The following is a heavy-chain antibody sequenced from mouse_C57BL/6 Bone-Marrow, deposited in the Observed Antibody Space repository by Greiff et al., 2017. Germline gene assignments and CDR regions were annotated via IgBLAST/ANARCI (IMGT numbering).Heavy chain of an antibody. CDR2: IDPSDSET. J-gene: IGHJ4*01. V-gene: IGHV1-52*01. CDR1: GYTFTSYW. D-gene: IGHD2-13*01. CDR3: ASSVTRVAIGY. Sequence: QVQLQQPGAELVRPGSSVKLSCKASGYTFTSYWMHWVKQRPIQGLEWIGNIDPSDSETHYNQKFKDKATLTVDKSSSTAYMQLSSLTSEDSAVYYRASSVTRVAIGYWGQGTSVTVSS.